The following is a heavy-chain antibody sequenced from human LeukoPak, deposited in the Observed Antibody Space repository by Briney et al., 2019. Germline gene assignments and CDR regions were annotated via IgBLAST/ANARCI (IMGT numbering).Heavy chain of an antibody. J-gene: IGHJ4*02. Sequence: SVKVSCKASGGTFSSYAISWVRQAPGQGLEWMGRIIPILGIANYAQKFQGRVTITADKSTSTAYMELSSLRSEDTAVYYCAREGVAATGLDYWGQGTLVTVSS. CDR2: IIPILGIA. D-gene: IGHD6-13*01. CDR3: AREGVAATGLDY. CDR1: GGTFSSYA. V-gene: IGHV1-69*04.